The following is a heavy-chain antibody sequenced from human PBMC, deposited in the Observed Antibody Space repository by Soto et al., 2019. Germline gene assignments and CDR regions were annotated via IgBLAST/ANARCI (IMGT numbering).Heavy chain of an antibody. CDR2: ISGSGGST. V-gene: IGHV3-23*01. Sequence: VSLRLSCAASGFTVSSHTINWVRQAPGKGLEWVSAISGSGGSTYYADSVKGRFTISRDNSKNTLYLQMNSLRAEDTAVYYCAKIKTNIVVVPAAISHPLDYWGQGTLVTVS. CDR1: GFTVSSHT. CDR3: AKIKTNIVVVPAAISHPLDY. D-gene: IGHD2-2*01. J-gene: IGHJ4*02.